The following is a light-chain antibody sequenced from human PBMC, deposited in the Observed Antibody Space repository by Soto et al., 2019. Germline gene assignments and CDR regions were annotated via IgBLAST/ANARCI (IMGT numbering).Light chain of an antibody. CDR3: QVWDSSSQLVV. V-gene: IGLV3-21*02. J-gene: IGLJ2*01. CDR1: NSGSKT. Sequence: SYELTQEPSVSVAPGQTARITCGGNNSGSKTVHWYQQKTGQAPVLVVYDDSDRPSGIPERFSGSTSGDKATLTVSRVEAGDEADYYCQVWDSSSQLVVFGGGTKLTVL. CDR2: DDS.